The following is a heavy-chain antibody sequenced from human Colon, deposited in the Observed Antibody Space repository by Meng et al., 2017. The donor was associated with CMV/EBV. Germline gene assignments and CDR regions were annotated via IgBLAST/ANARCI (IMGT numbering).Heavy chain of an antibody. D-gene: IGHD3-3*01. V-gene: IGHV1-2*02. CDR3: ARAFWSGYYPDY. Sequence: ASVKVSCKPSGYSFSDYYIHWVRQAPGQGLEWMGWINPKSGGTKYAQKFQGRVTLTTDTSIGTAYMELSRLTSDDTAVYYCARAFWSGYYPDYWGQGTTVTVSS. CDR1: GYSFSDYY. CDR2: INPKSGGT. J-gene: IGHJ4*03.